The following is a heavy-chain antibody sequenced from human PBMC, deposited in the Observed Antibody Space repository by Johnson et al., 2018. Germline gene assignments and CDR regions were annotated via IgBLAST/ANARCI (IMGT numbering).Heavy chain of an antibody. CDR2: ISSSSSHT. D-gene: IGHD5/OR15-5a*01. V-gene: IGHV3-11*06. CDR3: AGDSTLAGPARYYYYMDV. J-gene: IGHJ6*03. Sequence: VQLVESGGGLVKHGGSLRLSCAASRFTFSDYYMSWIRQAPGKGLEWVSYISSSSSHTYYAASLKGRFTISRDNAKNALYLQMNSLRAEDTAVYDCAGDSTLAGPARYYYYMDVWGKGTTVTVSS. CDR1: RFTFSDYY.